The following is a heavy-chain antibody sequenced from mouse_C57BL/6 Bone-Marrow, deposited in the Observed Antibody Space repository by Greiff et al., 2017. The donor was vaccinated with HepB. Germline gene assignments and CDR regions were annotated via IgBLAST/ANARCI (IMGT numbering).Heavy chain of an antibody. Sequence: EVQLQESGPGLVKPSQSLSLTCSVTGYSITSGYYWNWIRQFPGNKLEWMGYISYDGSNNYNPSLKNRISITRDTSKNQFFLKLNSMTTENTATYYCARALCTTVVATPFAYWGQGTLVTVSA. J-gene: IGHJ3*01. V-gene: IGHV3-6*01. CDR1: GYSITSGYY. CDR2: ISYDGSN. CDR3: ARALCTTVVATPFAY. D-gene: IGHD1-1*01.